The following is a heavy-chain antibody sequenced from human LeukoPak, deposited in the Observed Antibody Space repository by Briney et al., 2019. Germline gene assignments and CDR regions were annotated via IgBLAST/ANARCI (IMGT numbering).Heavy chain of an antibody. CDR1: GGTFSGYY. CDR2: INHSGST. Sequence: SETLSLTCAVYGGTFSGYYWSWIRQPPGKGLEWIGEINHSGSTKYNPSLKSRVAISVNTSTNQFSLKLSSVTAADTAVYYCARGWYSWRAPFDYWGQGTLVTVSS. CDR3: ARGWYSWRAPFDY. V-gene: IGHV4-34*01. D-gene: IGHD1-1*01. J-gene: IGHJ4*02.